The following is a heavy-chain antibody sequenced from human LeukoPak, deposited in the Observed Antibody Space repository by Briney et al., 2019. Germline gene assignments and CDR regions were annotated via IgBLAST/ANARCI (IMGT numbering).Heavy chain of an antibody. CDR2: ISSGSYI. Sequence: GGSLRLSCAASGFTFSTFGMIWVRQAPGKGLEWVSSISSGSYIYYADAVKARFTISRDNAKNSLYLQMNSLRAEDTAVYYCARDGYCSSTSCRPFDYWGQGTLVTVSS. CDR3: ARDGYCSSTSCRPFDY. V-gene: IGHV3-21*01. CDR1: GFTFSTFG. J-gene: IGHJ4*02. D-gene: IGHD2-2*01.